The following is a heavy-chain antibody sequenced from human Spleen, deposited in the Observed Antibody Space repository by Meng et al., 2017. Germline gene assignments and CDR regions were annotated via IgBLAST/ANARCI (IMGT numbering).Heavy chain of an antibody. Sequence: QGQLQQWGAGLLMPAETLSLTCVVSGGSFSDYYWSWIRHPPGKGLEWIGEINHSGSTNYNPSLESRATISVDTSQNNLSLKLSSVTAADSAVYYCARGPTTMAHDFDYWGQGTLVTVSS. V-gene: IGHV4-34*01. CDR2: INHSGST. J-gene: IGHJ4*02. CDR3: ARGPTTMAHDFDY. CDR1: GGSFSDYY. D-gene: IGHD4-11*01.